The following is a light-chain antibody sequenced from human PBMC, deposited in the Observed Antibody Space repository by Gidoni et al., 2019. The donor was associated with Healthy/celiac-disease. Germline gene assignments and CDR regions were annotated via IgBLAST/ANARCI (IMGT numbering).Light chain of an antibody. CDR3: SSYTSSSTWV. V-gene: IGLV2-14*03. J-gene: IGLJ3*02. CDR1: SSAVGGYNY. Sequence: QSALTQPASVSGSPGQSSTISCTGTSSAVGGYNYVSWYQQHPRKAPKLMIYDVSNRPSGVSNRFSGSKSGNTASLTISGLQAEDEADYYCSSYTSSSTWVFGGGTKLTVL. CDR2: DVS.